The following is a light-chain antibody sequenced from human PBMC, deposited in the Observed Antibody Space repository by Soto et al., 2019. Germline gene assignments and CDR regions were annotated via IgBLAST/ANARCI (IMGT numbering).Light chain of an antibody. Sequence: DIVMTQSPDSLAVSLGERATINCKSSQSVLYRSNNKNHLAWYQQKPGQPPKLLIYWASTRESGVPDRISGSGSGTDFTLTLSSLRDEDVAVYYCQQYYTAPLTFGGGTKVEI. CDR2: WAS. CDR1: QSVLYRSNNKNH. J-gene: IGKJ4*01. V-gene: IGKV4-1*01. CDR3: QQYYTAPLT.